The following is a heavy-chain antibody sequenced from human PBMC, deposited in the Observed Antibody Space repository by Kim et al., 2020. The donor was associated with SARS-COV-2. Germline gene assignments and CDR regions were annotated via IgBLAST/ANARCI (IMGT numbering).Heavy chain of an antibody. CDR1: GFTFSSYA. CDR2: ITGSGGST. CDR3: GKDSGSYYNIGWFDP. V-gene: IGHV3-23*01. Sequence: GGSLRLSCAASGFTFSSYAMSWVRQAPGKGLEWVSAITGSGGSTHYADSVKGRITISRDQSKNTLYLQMNSLRVEEAAIYYCGKDSGSYYNIGWFDPWGQGTLVTVSS. J-gene: IGHJ5*02. D-gene: IGHD3-10*01.